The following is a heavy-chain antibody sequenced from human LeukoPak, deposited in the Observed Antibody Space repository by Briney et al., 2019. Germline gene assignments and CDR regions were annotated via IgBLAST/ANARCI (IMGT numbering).Heavy chain of an antibody. CDR3: ARLLRYFDWPINGGFDY. J-gene: IGHJ4*02. V-gene: IGHV4-39*01. CDR1: GGSISSSSYY. D-gene: IGHD3-9*01. CDR2: IYYSGST. Sequence: SETLSLTCTVSGGSISSSSYYWGWIRQPPGKGLEWIGSIYYSGSTYYNPSLKSRVTISVDTSKNQFSLKLSSVTAADTAVYYCARLLRYFDWPINGGFDYWGQGTLVTVSS.